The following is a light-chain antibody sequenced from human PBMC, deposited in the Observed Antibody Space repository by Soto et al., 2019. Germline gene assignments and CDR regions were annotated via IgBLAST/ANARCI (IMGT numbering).Light chain of an antibody. V-gene: IGLV2-14*01. CDR2: KVD. CDR3: SSYTTVPSPQWV. Sequence: QSVLTQPASVSGSPGQSIPIPCSGRSSDLGGLNYVSWYQQHPGKVPKLIIYKVDNRPSGISDRFSASKSGNTASLTISGLQAEDEAHYYCSSYTTVPSPQWVFAGGTKLTVL. J-gene: IGLJ3*02. CDR1: SSDLGGLNY.